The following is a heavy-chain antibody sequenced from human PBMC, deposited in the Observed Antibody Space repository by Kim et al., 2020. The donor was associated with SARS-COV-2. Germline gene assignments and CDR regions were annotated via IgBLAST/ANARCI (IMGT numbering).Heavy chain of an antibody. CDR3: AREAAAGPHFDY. J-gene: IGHJ4*02. CDR1: GFTFSSYD. Sequence: GGSLRLSCAASGFTFSSYDMHWVRQATGKGLEWVSAIGTAGDTYYPGSVKGRFTISRENAKNSLYLQMNSLRAGDTAVYYCAREAAAGPHFDYWGQGTLVTVSS. V-gene: IGHV3-13*04. CDR2: IGTAGDT. D-gene: IGHD6-13*01.